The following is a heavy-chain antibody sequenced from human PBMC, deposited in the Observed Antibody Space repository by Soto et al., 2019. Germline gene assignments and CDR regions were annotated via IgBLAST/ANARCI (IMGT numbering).Heavy chain of an antibody. Sequence: EVRLVESGGGLVQPGGSLRLSCAASGFTFGDHYMDWVRQAPGKGLEWVARSRNRQTGYTIEYAASVAGRFSISRAESASSVILQMNDLKTEDTAVYYCGSPQRRGRHLVYYWGQGTRVTVSS. CDR1: GFTFGDHY. J-gene: IGHJ4*02. CDR3: GSPQRRGRHLVYY. V-gene: IGHV3-72*01. CDR2: SRNRQTGYTI.